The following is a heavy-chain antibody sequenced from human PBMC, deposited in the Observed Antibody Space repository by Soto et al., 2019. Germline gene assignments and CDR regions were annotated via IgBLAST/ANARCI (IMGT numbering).Heavy chain of an antibody. J-gene: IGHJ5*02. CDR1: GFTFSDYY. Sequence: GGSLRLSCAASGFTFSDYYMSWIRQAPGKGLEWVSYISSSGSTIYYADSVKGRFTISRDNAKNSLYLQMNSLRAEDTAVYYCARDLYYYGSGSYLPNWFDPWGQGTLVTVSS. D-gene: IGHD3-10*01. CDR3: ARDLYYYGSGSYLPNWFDP. CDR2: ISSSGSTI. V-gene: IGHV3-11*01.